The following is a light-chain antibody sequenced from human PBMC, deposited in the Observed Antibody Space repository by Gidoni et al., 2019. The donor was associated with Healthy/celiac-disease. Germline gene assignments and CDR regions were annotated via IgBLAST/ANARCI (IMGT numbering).Light chain of an antibody. CDR1: QDISNY. Sequence: IQMTPSPSSLSAAGGDRVTITCQASQDISNYLNWYQKKPGKAPKLLIYDASNLETGVPSRCSGSGSGTDFTFTISSLQPEDIATYYCQQYDNLPRTFGQGTKVEIK. CDR2: DAS. CDR3: QQYDNLPRT. V-gene: IGKV1-33*01. J-gene: IGKJ1*01.